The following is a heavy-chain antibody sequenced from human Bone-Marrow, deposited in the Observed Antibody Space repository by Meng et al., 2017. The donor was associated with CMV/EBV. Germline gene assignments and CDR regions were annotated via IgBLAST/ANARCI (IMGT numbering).Heavy chain of an antibody. V-gene: IGHV4-39*01. CDR1: GGSISSSSYF. D-gene: IGHD6-6*01. Sequence: SETLSLTCTVSGGSISSSSYFWGWIRQPPGKGLEWIGSCYYSGSTYYNPSLKSRVTISVDTSKNQFSLKLSSVTAADTAVYYCARVYSSSSGYTYAFDIWGQGTMVTVSS. J-gene: IGHJ3*02. CDR3: ARVYSSSSGYTYAFDI. CDR2: CYYSGST.